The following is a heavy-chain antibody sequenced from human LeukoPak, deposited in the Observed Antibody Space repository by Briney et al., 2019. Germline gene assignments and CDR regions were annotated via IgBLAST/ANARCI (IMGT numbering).Heavy chain of an antibody. CDR2: IYYSGGT. J-gene: IGHJ4*02. CDR1: GGSISSYY. V-gene: IGHV4-59*01. Sequence: SETLSLTCTASGGSISSYYWSRIRQPPGKGLEWIGYIYYSGGTNYNPSLKSRVSISVDTSKNQFSLKLSSVTAADTAVYYCARGRIAAAGLDYWGQGTLVTVSS. D-gene: IGHD6-13*01. CDR3: ARGRIAAAGLDY.